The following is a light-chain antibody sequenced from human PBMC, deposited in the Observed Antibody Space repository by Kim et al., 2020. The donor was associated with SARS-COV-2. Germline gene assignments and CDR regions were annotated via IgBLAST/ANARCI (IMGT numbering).Light chain of an antibody. CDR1: HSISSY. J-gene: IGKJ3*01. V-gene: IGKV1-39*01. CDR2: AAS. CDR3: QQSYSTPGLT. Sequence: SVGDRVTITCRASHSISSYLIWYQQKPGKAPNLLIYAASSLQSGVPSRFSGSGSGTDFTLTISSLQPEDFATYYCQQSYSTPGLTFGPGTKVDIK.